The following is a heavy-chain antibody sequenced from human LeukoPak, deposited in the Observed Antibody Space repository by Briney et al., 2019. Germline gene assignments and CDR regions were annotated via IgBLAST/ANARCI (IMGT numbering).Heavy chain of an antibody. D-gene: IGHD3-16*01. J-gene: IGHJ6*03. Sequence: PGGSLRLSCAASGLTFNNYAMSWVRQAPGKGLEWVSTISGGGDTTYYSVKGRFIISRDNSKNTLFLNSLRAEDTAIYFCAKNAGDGGYYYYLDVWGKGTPVTVSS. V-gene: IGHV3-23*01. CDR2: ISGGGDTT. CDR3: AKNAGDGGYYYYLDV. CDR1: GLTFNNYA.